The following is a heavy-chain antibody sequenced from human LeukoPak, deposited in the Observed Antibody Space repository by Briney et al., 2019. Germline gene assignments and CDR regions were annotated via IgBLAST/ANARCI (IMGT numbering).Heavy chain of an antibody. V-gene: IGHV1-2*04. CDR3: ASGIAAAGTDY. J-gene: IGHJ4*02. Sequence: MGWINPNSGGTNYAQKFQGWVTMTRDTSISTAYMELSRLRSDDTAVYYCASGIAAAGTDYWGQGTLVTVSS. D-gene: IGHD6-13*01. CDR2: INPNSGGT.